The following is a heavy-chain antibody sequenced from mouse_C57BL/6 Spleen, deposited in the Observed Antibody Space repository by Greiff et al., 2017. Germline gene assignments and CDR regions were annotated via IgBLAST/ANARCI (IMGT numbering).Heavy chain of an antibody. J-gene: IGHJ4*01. Sequence: VQLQQSVAELVRPGASVKLSCTASGFNIKNTYMHWVKQRPEQGLEWIGRIDPANGNTKYAPKFQGKATITADTSSNTAYLQLSSLTSEDTAIYYCAREVYYYGSSPYYYAMDYWGQGTSVTVSS. CDR3: AREVYYYGSSPYYYAMDY. CDR1: GFNIKNTY. V-gene: IGHV14-3*01. D-gene: IGHD1-1*01. CDR2: IDPANGNT.